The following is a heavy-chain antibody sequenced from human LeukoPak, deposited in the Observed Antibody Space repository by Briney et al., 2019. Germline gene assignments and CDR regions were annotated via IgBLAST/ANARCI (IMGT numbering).Heavy chain of an antibody. J-gene: IGHJ4*02. CDR1: GGSISSSTYY. CDR3: ARLGGYYDPPDY. CDR2: IHYTGST. Sequence: SETLSLTCTVSGGSISSSTYYWGWIRQPPGKGLEWIGTIHYTGSTYYTPSLRSRVTISVDTSKNQFSLNLNSGTAADTAVYYCARLGGYYDPPDYWGQGTLVTVSS. V-gene: IGHV4-39*01. D-gene: IGHD3-22*01.